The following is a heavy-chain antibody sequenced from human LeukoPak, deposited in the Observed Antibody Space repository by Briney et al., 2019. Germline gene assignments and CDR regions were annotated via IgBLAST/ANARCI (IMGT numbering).Heavy chain of an antibody. V-gene: IGHV3-64D*06. CDR3: VKGLRYYDSSDTFDY. D-gene: IGHD3-22*01. CDR1: GFTFSSYA. CDR2: ISSNGDST. J-gene: IGHJ4*02. Sequence: GGSLRLSCSASGFTFSSYAMHWVRQAPGKGLEYVSAISSNGDSTYYADSVKGRFTISRDNSKSTLYLQMSSLRAEDTAVYYCVKGLRYYDSSDTFDYWGQGTLVTVSS.